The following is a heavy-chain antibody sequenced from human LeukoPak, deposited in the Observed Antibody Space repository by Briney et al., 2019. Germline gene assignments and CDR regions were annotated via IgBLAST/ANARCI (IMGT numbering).Heavy chain of an antibody. CDR1: GFTFSGSA. CDR3: ARDAGLDDAFDI. D-gene: IGHD6-19*01. CDR2: ISSSSSTI. Sequence: GGSLRLSCAASGFTFSGSAMHWVRQAPGKGLGWVSYISSSSSTIYYADSVKGRFTISRDNAKNSLYLQMNSLRAEDTAVYYCARDAGLDDAFDIWGQGTMVTVSS. V-gene: IGHV3-48*01. J-gene: IGHJ3*02.